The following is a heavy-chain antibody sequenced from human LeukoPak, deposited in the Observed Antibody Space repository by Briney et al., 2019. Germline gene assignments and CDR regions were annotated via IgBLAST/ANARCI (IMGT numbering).Heavy chain of an antibody. D-gene: IGHD6-19*01. V-gene: IGHV3-20*04. Sequence: PGGSLRLSCAASGFTFSSYEMNWVRQAPGKGLEWVSGINWNGGSTGYADSVKGRFTISRDNAKNSLYLQMNSLRAEDTALYYCAKSPYSSGSLDSWGQGTLVTVSS. CDR3: AKSPYSSGSLDS. CDR1: GFTFSSYE. CDR2: INWNGGST. J-gene: IGHJ4*02.